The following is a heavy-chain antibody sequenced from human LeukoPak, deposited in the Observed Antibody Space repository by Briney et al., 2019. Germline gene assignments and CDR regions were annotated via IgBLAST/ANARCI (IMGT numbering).Heavy chain of an antibody. CDR3: AGLVGRYSSGLYYYYFDY. J-gene: IGHJ4*02. Sequence: SETLSLTCAVYGGSFSGYYWSWVRQPPGKGLEWIGEMYLSGSTHSNPSVKSRVTISIDKSKNQFFLNLSSVTAADTAVYYCAGLVGRYSSGLYYYYFDYWGQGTLVTVSS. V-gene: IGHV4-34*01. CDR2: MYLSGST. CDR1: GGSFSGYY. D-gene: IGHD3-22*01.